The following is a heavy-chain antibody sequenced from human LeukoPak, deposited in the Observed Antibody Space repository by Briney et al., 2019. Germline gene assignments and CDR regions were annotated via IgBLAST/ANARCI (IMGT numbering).Heavy chain of an antibody. D-gene: IGHD5-12*01. CDR3: ARRAYSHEWFDP. Sequence: GESLKISCMASGYTFTNYWIGWVRQMPGKDLEWMGTIYPGDSDTRYNPPFQGQVTISADKSISTAYLQWSSLRASDSAMYYCARRAYSHEWFDPWGQGTLVTVSS. CDR1: GYTFTNYW. CDR2: IYPGDSDT. V-gene: IGHV5-51*01. J-gene: IGHJ5*02.